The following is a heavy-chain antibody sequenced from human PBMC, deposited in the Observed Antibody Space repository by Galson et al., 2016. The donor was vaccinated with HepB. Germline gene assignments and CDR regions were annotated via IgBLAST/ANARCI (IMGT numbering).Heavy chain of an antibody. J-gene: IGHJ6*02. Sequence: PALVKPTQTLTLTCTFSGFVPNINSTGVSWIRQPPGKALEWLARIDWEDEKFYATSLKTRLSISKDTSKNQVVLTITNMDPVDTATYYCAREYSRGGSALDVWGRGTTVTVSS. V-gene: IGHV2-70*04. CDR3: AREYSRGGSALDV. CDR1: GFVPNINSTG. CDR2: IDWEDEK. D-gene: IGHD3-10*01.